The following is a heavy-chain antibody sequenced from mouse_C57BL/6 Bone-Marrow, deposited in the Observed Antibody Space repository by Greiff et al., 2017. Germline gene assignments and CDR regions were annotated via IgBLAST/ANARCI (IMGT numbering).Heavy chain of an antibody. CDR3: ASSDSNDAMDY. CDR1: GYTFTDYN. CDR2: INPNNGGT. Sequence: EVKLMESGPELVKPGASVKMSCKASGYTFTDYNMHWVKQSHGKSLEWIGYINPNNGGTSYNQKFKGKATLTVNKSSSTAYMELRSLTSEDSAVYCCASSDSNDAMDYWGQGTSVTVSS. J-gene: IGHJ4*01. D-gene: IGHD2-5*01. V-gene: IGHV1-22*01.